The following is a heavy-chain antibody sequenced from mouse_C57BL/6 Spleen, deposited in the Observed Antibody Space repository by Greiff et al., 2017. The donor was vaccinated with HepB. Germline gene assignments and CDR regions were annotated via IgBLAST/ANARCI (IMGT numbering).Heavy chain of an antibody. Sequence: QVQLQQPGAELVRPGSSVKLSCKASGYTFTSYWMHWVKQRPIQGLEWIGNIDPSDSETHYNQKFKDKATLTVDKSSSTAYMQISSLTSEDSAVYYWARRGEANFDYWGQGTTLTVSS. J-gene: IGHJ2*01. CDR2: IDPSDSET. CDR3: ARRGEANFDY. V-gene: IGHV1-52*01. CDR1: GYTFTSYW. D-gene: IGHD3-2*02.